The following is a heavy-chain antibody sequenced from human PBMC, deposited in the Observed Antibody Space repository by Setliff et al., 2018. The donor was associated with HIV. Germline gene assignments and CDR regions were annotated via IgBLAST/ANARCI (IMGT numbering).Heavy chain of an antibody. CDR1: GFTFSSYS. D-gene: IGHD1-26*01. CDR3: ARDRYSGGSTDY. Sequence: GGSLRLSCAASGFTFSSYSMNWVRQAPGKGLEWASYISSSSSYTHYADSVKGRFTISRDNVKNSLYLQMNSLRAEDTAVYYCARDRYSGGSTDYWGQGTLVTVSS. V-gene: IGHV3-21*01. J-gene: IGHJ4*02. CDR2: ISSSSSYT.